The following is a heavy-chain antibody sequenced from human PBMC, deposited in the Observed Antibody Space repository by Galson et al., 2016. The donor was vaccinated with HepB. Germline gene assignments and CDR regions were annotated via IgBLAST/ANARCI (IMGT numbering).Heavy chain of an antibody. V-gene: IGHV4-4*07. CDR1: GASISSYY. J-gene: IGHJ6*04. CDR2: IYASGDT. Sequence: SETLSLTCTVSGASISSYYWNWIRQPAGKGLEWVGRIYASGDTNYSPSLRTRVTMSVDTSRKQLSLELRSVTAADAAVYYWAGSPHSAMDVWGKGTTVIVSS. D-gene: IGHD2-21*01. CDR3: AGSPHSAMDV.